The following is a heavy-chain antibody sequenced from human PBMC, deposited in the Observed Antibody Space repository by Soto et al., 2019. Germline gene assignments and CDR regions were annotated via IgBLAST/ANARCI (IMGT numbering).Heavy chain of an antibody. CDR3: AADDTVTKHYYYYGMDV. D-gene: IGHD4-17*01. Sequence: SVKVSCKASGFTFTSSAVQWVRQARGQRLEGIGWIVVGSGNTNYAQKFQERVTITRDMSTSTAYMELSSLRSEDTAVYYCAADDTVTKHYYYYGMDVWGQGTTVTVSS. CDR2: IVVGSGNT. V-gene: IGHV1-58*01. CDR1: GFTFTSSA. J-gene: IGHJ6*02.